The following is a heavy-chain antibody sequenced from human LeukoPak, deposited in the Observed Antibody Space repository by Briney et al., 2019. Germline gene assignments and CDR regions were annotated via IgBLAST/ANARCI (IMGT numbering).Heavy chain of an antibody. CDR3: ARVQGHYDFWSGDYYFDY. CDR1: GYTFTSYG. CDR2: ISAYNGNT. J-gene: IGHJ4*02. V-gene: IGHV1-18*01. D-gene: IGHD3-3*01. Sequence: GASVKVSCKASGYTFTSYGISWVRQAPGQGLEWMGWISAYNGNTNCAQKLQGRVTMTTDTSTSTAYMELRSLRSDDTAVYYCARVQGHYDFWSGDYYFDYWGQGTLVTVSS.